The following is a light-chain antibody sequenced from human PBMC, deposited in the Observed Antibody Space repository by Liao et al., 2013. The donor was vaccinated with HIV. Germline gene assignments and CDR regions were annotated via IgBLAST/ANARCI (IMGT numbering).Light chain of an antibody. CDR1: DIGTKT. CDR2: YDS. V-gene: IGLV3-21*04. Sequence: SYELAQPPSVSVAPGKTAKITCGGDDIGTKTVHWYQQKPGQAPVLVIEYDSVRPSGIPDRFSASDSGATATLTIRRVEVGDEADYYCQVWDNSARRVVFGGGTKLTVL. CDR3: QVWDNSARRVV. J-gene: IGLJ2*01.